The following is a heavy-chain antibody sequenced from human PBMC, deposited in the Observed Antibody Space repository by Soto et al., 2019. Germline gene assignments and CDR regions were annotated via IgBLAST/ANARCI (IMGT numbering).Heavy chain of an antibody. CDR1: GGSISSYY. J-gene: IGHJ3*02. CDR2: IYYNVNT. D-gene: IGHD3-10*01. CDR3: ARRYGLSAFDI. V-gene: IGHV4-59*08. Sequence: SETLSLTCTVSGGSISSYYWSWIRQPPGKGLEWIGYIYYNVNTNYNPSLKSRVTISVDTSKNQFSLKLSSVTAADTAVYYCARRYGLSAFDIWGQGTMVTVSS.